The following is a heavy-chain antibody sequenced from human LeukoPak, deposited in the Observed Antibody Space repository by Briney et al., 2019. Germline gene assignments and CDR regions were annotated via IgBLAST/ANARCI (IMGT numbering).Heavy chain of an antibody. CDR3: AKCILTGYYKGYMDV. CDR1: GFTFSSLG. Sequence: GGTLRLSCEASGFTFSSLGMSWGRQAPGKGLGWDSAIICRGGSTYYADSVKGRFTISRDKSKNTLYLPMNRLRAEDTAVYYCAKCILTGYYKGYMDVWGKGTTVTISS. V-gene: IGHV3-23*01. CDR2: IICRGGST. D-gene: IGHD3-9*01. J-gene: IGHJ6*03.